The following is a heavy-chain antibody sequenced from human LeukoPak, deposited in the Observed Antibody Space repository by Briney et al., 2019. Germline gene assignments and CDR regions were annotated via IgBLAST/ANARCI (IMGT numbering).Heavy chain of an antibody. CDR1: GFTFSSYS. D-gene: IGHD6-6*01. J-gene: IGHJ4*02. V-gene: IGHV3-48*01. CDR3: ASQSSSSSTRAPDF. CDR2: ISASGRTT. Sequence: PGGSLRLSCAASGFTFSSYSMNWVRQAPGKGLEWISYISASGRTTYYADSVKGRFTISRDHATLYLHMDTLRSEDTALYYCASQSSSSSTRAPDFWGLGNLVTVSS.